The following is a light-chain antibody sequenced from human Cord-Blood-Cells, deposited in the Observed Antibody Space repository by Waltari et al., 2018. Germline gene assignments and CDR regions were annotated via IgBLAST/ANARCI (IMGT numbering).Light chain of an antibody. CDR1: SSAVGGYNY. V-gene: IGLV2-8*01. CDR3: SSYAGSNNV. CDR2: EVS. J-gene: IGLJ3*02. Sequence: QSALTQPPPASGSPGQSVTISCTGTSSAVGGYNYVSWYQQHPGKAPKLMIYEVSKRPSGVPDRFSGSKSGNTASLTVSGLQAEDEADYYCSSYAGSNNVFGGGTKLTVL.